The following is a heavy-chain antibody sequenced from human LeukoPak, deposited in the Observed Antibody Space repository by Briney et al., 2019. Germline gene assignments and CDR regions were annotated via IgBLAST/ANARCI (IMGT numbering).Heavy chain of an antibody. CDR2: INPSGGST. Sequence: GASVKVSCKASGGTFTSYYMHWVRQAPGQGLEWMGIINPSGGSTSYAQKFQGRVTMTRDASTSTVYMELSSLRSEDTAVYYCARDATPITIFGVVTRDYYYYYGMDVWGQGTTVTVSS. CDR1: GGTFTSYY. V-gene: IGHV1-46*01. J-gene: IGHJ6*02. CDR3: ARDATPITIFGVVTRDYYYYYGMDV. D-gene: IGHD3-3*01.